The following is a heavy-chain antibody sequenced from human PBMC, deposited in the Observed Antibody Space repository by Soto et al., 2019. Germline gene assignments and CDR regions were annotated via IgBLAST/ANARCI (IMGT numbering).Heavy chain of an antibody. CDR1: GFTFTNYG. D-gene: IGHD2-15*01. V-gene: IGHV3-30*18. CDR3: AKDGAPRYCTRSSCHPAGAY. CDR2: ISYDGSNE. J-gene: IGHJ4*02. Sequence: QVQLVESGGGVVQPGRSLRLSCSGSGFTFTNYGLHWVRQAPGKGLEWVAAISYDGSNEYYADSVKGRFTISRDYSKKRLYLQMDSLRPEDTAVYYCAKDGAPRYCTRSSCHPAGAYWGQGTLVTVSS.